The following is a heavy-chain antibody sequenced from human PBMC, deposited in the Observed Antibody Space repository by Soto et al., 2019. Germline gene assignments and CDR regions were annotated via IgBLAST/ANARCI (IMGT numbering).Heavy chain of an antibody. Sequence: PGGSLRLSCAASGFTFSGDWMHWVRQAAGKGLVWVSRINMDGSSTNYADSVKGRFTISRDNAKNTLYLQMNSLRVDDTAVYYCARGPRGLYHHDEWGQGALVTVSS. CDR1: GFTFSGDW. CDR2: INMDGSST. CDR3: ARGPRGLYHHDE. D-gene: IGHD2-2*01. V-gene: IGHV3-74*01. J-gene: IGHJ4*02.